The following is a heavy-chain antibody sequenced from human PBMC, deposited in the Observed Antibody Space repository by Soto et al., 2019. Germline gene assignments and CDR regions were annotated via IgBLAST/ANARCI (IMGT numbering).Heavy chain of an antibody. J-gene: IGHJ4*02. Sequence: PAETLSLTCTVSGGSISSGNYYWSWIRQPPGKGLEWIGFTSYSGTTHYSASLRSRVSISVDTSKNQFSLDLSSVTAADTAVYYCATMGTPVTGLYYFDYWGQGTPVTVSS. CDR2: TSYSGTT. CDR1: GGSISSGNYY. D-gene: IGHD4-17*01. V-gene: IGHV4-30-4*01. CDR3: ATMGTPVTGLYYFDY.